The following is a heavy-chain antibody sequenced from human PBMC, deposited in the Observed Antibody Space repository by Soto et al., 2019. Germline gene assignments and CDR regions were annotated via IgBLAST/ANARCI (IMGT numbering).Heavy chain of an antibody. CDR2: INAGNGNT. D-gene: IGHD3-10*01. CDR1: GYTFTSYA. CDR3: ARDRAYGSGSYFHNWFDP. J-gene: IGHJ5*02. V-gene: IGHV1-3*01. Sequence: ASVKVSCKASGYTFTSYAMHWVRQAPGQRLEWMGWINAGNGNTKYSQKFQGRVTITRDTSASTAYMELSSLRSEDTAVYYCARDRAYGSGSYFHNWFDPWGQGTLVTVSS.